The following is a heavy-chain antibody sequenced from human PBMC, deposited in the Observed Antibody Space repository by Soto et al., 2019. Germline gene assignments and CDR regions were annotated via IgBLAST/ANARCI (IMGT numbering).Heavy chain of an antibody. CDR1: GFTFSNAW. V-gene: IGHV3-15*01. CDR3: TTADFWSGYYSDGGSGMDV. CDR2: IKSKTDGGTT. D-gene: IGHD3-3*01. J-gene: IGHJ6*04. Sequence: GGSLRLSCAASGFTFSNAWMSWVRQAPGKGLEWVGRIKSKTDGGTTDYAAPVKGRFTISRDDSKNTLYLQMNSLKTEDTAVYYCTTADFWSGYYSDGGSGMDVWGKGTTVTVSS.